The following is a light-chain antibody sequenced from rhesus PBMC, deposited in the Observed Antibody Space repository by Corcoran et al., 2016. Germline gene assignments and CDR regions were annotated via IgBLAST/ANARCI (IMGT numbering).Light chain of an antibody. CDR3: QKCDSAPFT. CDR1: QRIGSN. J-gene: IGKJ3*01. Sequence: AIQMTQSPSSLSASVGDTVTITCRASQRIGSNLAWYQQKPGKFPKLLLYAASTFQSEVPSRFSGSGSGTDFTLTISSLQPEDFATYYCQKCDSAPFTFGPGTRLDIK. CDR2: AAS. V-gene: IGKV1-59*02.